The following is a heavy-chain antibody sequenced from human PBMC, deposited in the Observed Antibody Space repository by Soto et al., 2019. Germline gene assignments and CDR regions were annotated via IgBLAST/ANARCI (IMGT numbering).Heavy chain of an antibody. CDR3: AREGAGNSSWYLFPSGWYYYGMDV. Sequence: GGSLRLSCAASGFTFSSYAMHWVRQAPGKGLEWVAVISYDGSNKYYADSVKGRFTISRDNSKNTLYLQMNSLRAEDTAVYYCAREGAGNSSWYLFPSGWYYYGMDVWGQGTTVTVSS. CDR1: GFTFSSYA. V-gene: IGHV3-30-3*01. CDR2: ISYDGSNK. J-gene: IGHJ6*02. D-gene: IGHD6-13*01.